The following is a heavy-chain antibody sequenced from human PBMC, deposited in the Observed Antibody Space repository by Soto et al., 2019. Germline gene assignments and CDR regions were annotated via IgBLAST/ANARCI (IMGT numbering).Heavy chain of an antibody. CDR3: ARDYDSSGYCFDY. J-gene: IGHJ4*02. Sequence: QVQLQESGPGLVKPSQTLSLTCTVSGGSISSGGYYWTWIRQHPGKVLEWIGYIYYSGSTYYNPSLKSRVTISVDTSKNQFSLKLTSVTAADTAVYYCARDYDSSGYCFDYWGQGTLVTVSS. V-gene: IGHV4-31*03. CDR2: IYYSGST. CDR1: GGSISSGGYY. D-gene: IGHD3-22*01.